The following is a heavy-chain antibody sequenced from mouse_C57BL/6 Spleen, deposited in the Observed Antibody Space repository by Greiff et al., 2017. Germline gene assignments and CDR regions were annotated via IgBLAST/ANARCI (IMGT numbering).Heavy chain of an antibody. J-gene: IGHJ2*01. CDR3: ARGSSNWDSFDY. Sequence: EVKLVESGGGLVKPGGSLKLSCAASGFTFSSYAMSWVRQTPEKRLEWVATISDGGSYTYYPDNVKGRFTISRDNAKNNLYLQMSHLKSEDTAMYYCARGSSNWDSFDYWGQGTTLTVSS. CDR2: ISDGGSYT. D-gene: IGHD4-1*02. V-gene: IGHV5-4*03. CDR1: GFTFSSYA.